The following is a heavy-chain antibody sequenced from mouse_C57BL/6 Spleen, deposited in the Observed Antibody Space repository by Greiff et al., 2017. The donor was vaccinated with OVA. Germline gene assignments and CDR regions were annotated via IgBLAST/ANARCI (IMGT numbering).Heavy chain of an antibody. CDR2: INPNNGGT. J-gene: IGHJ4*01. Sequence: EVQLQQSGPELVKPGASVKISCKASGYTFTDYYMNWVKQSHGKSLEWIGDINPNNGGTSYNQKFKGKATLTVDKSSSTAYMELRSLTSEDSAVYYCAIGRIYDGYGLDMDYWGQGTSVTVSS. D-gene: IGHD2-3*01. CDR1: GYTFTDYY. V-gene: IGHV1-26*01. CDR3: AIGRIYDGYGLDMDY.